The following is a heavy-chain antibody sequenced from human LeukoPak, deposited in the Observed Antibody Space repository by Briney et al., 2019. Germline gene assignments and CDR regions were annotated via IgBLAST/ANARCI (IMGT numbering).Heavy chain of an antibody. CDR1: GFTFSRFG. CDR2: IWFDGSST. CDR3: ARGSTMVSDY. D-gene: IGHD3-10*01. V-gene: IGHV3-33*01. J-gene: IGHJ4*02. Sequence: GGSLRLSCAASGFTFSRFGMHWVRQAPGKGLEWEAVIWFDGSSTYYADSVKGRFTISRDNSKKSLYLQMNSLRAEDTALYYCARGSTMVSDYWGQGTLVTVSS.